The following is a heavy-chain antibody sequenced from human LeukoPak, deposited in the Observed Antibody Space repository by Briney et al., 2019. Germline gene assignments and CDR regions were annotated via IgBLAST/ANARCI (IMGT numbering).Heavy chain of an antibody. J-gene: IGHJ5*02. Sequence: SGPTLVNPTQTLTLTCTFSGFSLSTSGVGVGWIRQPPGKALEWLALIYWNDDKRYSPSLKRRLTITKDTSKNQVVLTMTNMDPVDTATYYCAHSGCSGGSCYSGWFDPWGQGTLVTVSS. CDR1: GFSLSTSGVG. CDR3: AHSGCSGGSCYSGWFDP. D-gene: IGHD2-15*01. CDR2: IYWNDDK. V-gene: IGHV2-5*01.